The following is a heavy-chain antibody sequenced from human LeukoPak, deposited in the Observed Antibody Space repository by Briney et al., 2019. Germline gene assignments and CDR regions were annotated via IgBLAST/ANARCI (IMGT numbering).Heavy chain of an antibody. CDR1: GFTFSSYW. CDR2: INSDGSST. CDR3: ARHSAEKYTGAYGWAPPDDY. Sequence: PGGSLRLSCEASGFTFSSYWMNWVRQAPGKGLVWVSRINSDGSSTNFADSVRGRFTISRDNAKNTLYLQMSSLRAEDTAVYYCARHSAEKYTGAYGWAPPDDYWGQGTLVTVSS. V-gene: IGHV3-74*01. J-gene: IGHJ4*02. D-gene: IGHD7-27*01.